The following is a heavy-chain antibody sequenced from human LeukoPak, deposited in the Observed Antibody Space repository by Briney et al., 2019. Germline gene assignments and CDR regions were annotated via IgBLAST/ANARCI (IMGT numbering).Heavy chain of an antibody. Sequence: PSETLSLTCTVSGGSISSYYWSWIRQPPGKGLEWIGYIYYSGSTNYNPSLKSRVTISVDTSKNQFSLKLSSVTAADTAVYYCATTLRFLEWHDAFDIWGQGTMVTVSS. CDR1: GGSISSYY. CDR3: ATTLRFLEWHDAFDI. D-gene: IGHD3-3*01. J-gene: IGHJ3*02. V-gene: IGHV4-59*01. CDR2: IYYSGST.